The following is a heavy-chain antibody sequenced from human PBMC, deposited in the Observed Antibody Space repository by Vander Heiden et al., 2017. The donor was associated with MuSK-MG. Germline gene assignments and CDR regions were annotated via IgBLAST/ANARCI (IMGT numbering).Heavy chain of an antibody. CDR1: GFTFSSYS. CDR3: ARDHWYGDYGDAFDI. CDR2: ISSISSYI. D-gene: IGHD4-17*01. J-gene: IGHJ3*02. Sequence: EVQLVESGGGLVKPGGSLRLSCAASGFTFSSYSMNWVRQAPWKGLDWVSSISSISSYIYYADSVKGRFTISIDNAKNSLYLQMNSLRAEDTAVYYCARDHWYGDYGDAFDIWGQGTMVTVSS. V-gene: IGHV3-21*01.